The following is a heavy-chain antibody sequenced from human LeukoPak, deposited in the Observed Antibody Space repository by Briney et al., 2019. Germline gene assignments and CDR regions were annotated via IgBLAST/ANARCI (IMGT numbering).Heavy chain of an antibody. CDR3: ARSETIWYYFDY. J-gene: IGHJ4*01. Sequence: SETLSLTCTVSAGSISSDSYYWGWIRQPPGKGLEWIGTIYYSGNTYYNPSLKSRLTISVDTSKNQFSLRLSSVTAADTAVYFCARSETIWYYFDYWGQGRLVTVSS. D-gene: IGHD4/OR15-4a*01. CDR2: IYYSGNT. V-gene: IGHV4-39*07. CDR1: AGSISSDSYY.